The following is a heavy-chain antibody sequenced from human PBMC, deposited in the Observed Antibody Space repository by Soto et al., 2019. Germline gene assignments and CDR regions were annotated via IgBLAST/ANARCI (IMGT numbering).Heavy chain of an antibody. V-gene: IGHV1-3*01. D-gene: IGHD5-18*01. CDR1: GYTFTSYA. Sequence: ASVKVSCKASGYTFTSYAMHWVRQAPGQRLEWLGWINAGNGNTKYSQKFQGRVTITRDTSASTAYMELSSLRSEDTAVYYCARAAAVDTAMGPYYSYGMDVWGQATTVTVSS. CDR2: INAGNGNT. J-gene: IGHJ6*02. CDR3: ARAAAVDTAMGPYYSYGMDV.